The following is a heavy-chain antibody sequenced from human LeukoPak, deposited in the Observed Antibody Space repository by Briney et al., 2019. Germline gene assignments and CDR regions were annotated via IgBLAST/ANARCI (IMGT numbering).Heavy chain of an antibody. CDR1: GGTFSSYA. J-gene: IGHJ4*02. CDR3: ARGVSMTTVTPRLDY. CDR2: IIPIFGTA. V-gene: IGHV1-69*13. Sequence: ASVKVSCKASGGTFSSYAISWVRQAPGQGLEWMGGIIPIFGTANYAQKFQGRVTITADESTSTAYMELSSLRSEDTAVYYCARGVSMTTVTPRLDYWGQGTLVTVSS. D-gene: IGHD4-17*01.